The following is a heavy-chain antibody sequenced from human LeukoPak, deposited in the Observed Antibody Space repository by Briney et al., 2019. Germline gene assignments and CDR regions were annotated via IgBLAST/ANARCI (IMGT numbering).Heavy chain of an antibody. CDR2: ISAYNGNT. J-gene: IGHJ4*02. CDR1: GYTFTSYG. V-gene: IGHV1-18*04. CDR3: ARDIPPGYCSGGSCYFDY. Sequence: ASVKVSCKASGYTFTSYGISWVRQAPGQGLEWMGWISAYNGNTNYAQKLQGRVTMTTDTSTSTAYMELRSLRSDDTAVYYCARDIPPGYCSGGSCYFDYWGQGTLGTVSS. D-gene: IGHD2-15*01.